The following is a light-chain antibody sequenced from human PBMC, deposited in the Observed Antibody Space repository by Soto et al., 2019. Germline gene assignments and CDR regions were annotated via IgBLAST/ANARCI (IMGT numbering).Light chain of an antibody. Sequence: QSALTQPASVSGSPGQSITISCTGTSSDIGAYNFVSWYQQHPGTAPKLMLYDVNIPPSGVSNRFSVSKSGNTASLTISGLQAEEEADYYCTSWTTSACWIFGGGTQLTVL. CDR3: TSWTTSACWI. V-gene: IGLV2-14*03. CDR1: SSDIGAYNF. CDR2: DVN. J-gene: IGLJ3*02.